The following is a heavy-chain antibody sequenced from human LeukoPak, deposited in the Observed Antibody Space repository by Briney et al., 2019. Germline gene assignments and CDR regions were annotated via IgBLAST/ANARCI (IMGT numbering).Heavy chain of an antibody. Sequence: GGSLRLSCAASGFTFSSYSMNWVRQAPGKGLEWVSYISSSSSTIYYADSVKGRFTISRDNAKNSLYLQMNSLRAEDTAVYYCARALLYYYDSSGYYNPPDYWGQGTLVTVSS. D-gene: IGHD3-22*01. J-gene: IGHJ4*02. CDR1: GFTFSSYS. V-gene: IGHV3-48*01. CDR3: ARALLYYYDSSGYYNPPDY. CDR2: ISSSSSTI.